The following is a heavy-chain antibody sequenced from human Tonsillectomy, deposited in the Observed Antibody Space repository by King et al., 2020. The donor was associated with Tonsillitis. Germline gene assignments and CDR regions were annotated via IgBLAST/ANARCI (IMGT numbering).Heavy chain of an antibody. Sequence: VQLVQSGAEVKKPGASVKVSCKASGYSFTDYYMHWVRQAPGQGLEWMGWINPYSDTTNYAQNFQGRVTMTSDTSITTVYMDVSRLSSDDTAVYYCARDAATVVNLDWFDPGGQGTLVTVSS. D-gene: IGHD4-23*01. V-gene: IGHV1-2*02. CDR3: ARDAATVVNLDWFDP. CDR2: INPYSDTT. CDR1: GYSFTDYY. J-gene: IGHJ5*02.